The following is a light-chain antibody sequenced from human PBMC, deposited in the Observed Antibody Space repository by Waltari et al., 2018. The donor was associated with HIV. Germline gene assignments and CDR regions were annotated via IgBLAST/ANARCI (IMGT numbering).Light chain of an antibody. J-gene: IGLJ7*01. CDR2: DNS. V-gene: IGLV3-21*02. Sequence: SYVLTHAPSVAVVPGQTATIDCGNIGSYPVQRYPQRPGQAPVLVIHDNSDRFSRTPARLSAANSGNRATLTITRVEAGDEADYYCQVWDRSYNEAVFGGGTQLTVL. CDR3: QVWDRSYNEAV. CDR1: NIGSYP.